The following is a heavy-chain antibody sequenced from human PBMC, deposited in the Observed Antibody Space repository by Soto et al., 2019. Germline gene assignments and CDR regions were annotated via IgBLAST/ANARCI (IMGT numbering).Heavy chain of an antibody. CDR2: ISAYNGNT. J-gene: IGHJ1*01. Sequence: ASVKVSCKASGYTFTSYGISWVRQAPGQGLEWMGWISAYNGNTNYAQKLQGRVTMTTDTSTSTAYMELRSLRSDDTAVYYCARGVRTYCSGGSCLEYFQHWGQGTLVTVSS. CDR1: GYTFTSYG. D-gene: IGHD2-15*01. V-gene: IGHV1-18*01. CDR3: ARGVRTYCSGGSCLEYFQH.